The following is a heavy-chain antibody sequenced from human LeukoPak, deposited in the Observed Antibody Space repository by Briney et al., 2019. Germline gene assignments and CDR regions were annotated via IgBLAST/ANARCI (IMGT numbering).Heavy chain of an antibody. CDR3: ARVEATRVLGY. J-gene: IGHJ4*02. V-gene: IGHV3-7*01. Sequence: GGSLRLSCAASGFTFCSYWMSWVRPAPGKGLEWVANIKQDGSEKYYVDSVKGRFTISRDNAKNSLYLQMNRLRAEDTAVYYCARVEATRVLGYWGQGTLVTVSS. D-gene: IGHD1-26*01. CDR1: GFTFCSYW. CDR2: IKQDGSEK.